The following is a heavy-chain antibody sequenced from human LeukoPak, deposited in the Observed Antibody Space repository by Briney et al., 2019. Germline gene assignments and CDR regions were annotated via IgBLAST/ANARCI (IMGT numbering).Heavy chain of an antibody. D-gene: IGHD5-12*01. CDR1: GYTFTGYY. CDR3: ARDSEGGYDYGY. J-gene: IGHJ4*02. V-gene: IGHV1-69*04. Sequence: ASVKVSCKASGYTFTGYYMHWVRQAPGQGLEWMGRIIPILGIANYAQKFQGRVTITADKSTSTAYMELSSLRSEDTAVYYCARDSEGGYDYGYWGQGTLVTVSS. CDR2: IIPILGIA.